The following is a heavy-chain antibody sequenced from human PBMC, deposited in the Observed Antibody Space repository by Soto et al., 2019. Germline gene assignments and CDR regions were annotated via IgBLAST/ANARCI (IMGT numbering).Heavy chain of an antibody. CDR1: GFTFSSYA. CDR3: VRGGYSSSWDWLDP. Sequence: GGSLRLSCAASGFTFSSYAMSWVRQTPDKGLAWVAVISHDGVTKNSADSVKGRFSISRDNSRNTLYLEMNSFRTEDTAMYYFVRGGYSSSWDWLDPWGQGALVTVSS. CDR2: ISHDGVTK. D-gene: IGHD4-4*01. J-gene: IGHJ5*02. V-gene: IGHV3-30-3*01.